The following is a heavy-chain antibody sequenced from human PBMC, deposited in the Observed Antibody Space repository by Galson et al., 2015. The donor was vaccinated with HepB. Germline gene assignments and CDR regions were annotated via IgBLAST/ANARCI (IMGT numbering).Heavy chain of an antibody. V-gene: IGHV1-18*01. Sequence: SVKVSCKASGYTFTSYGISWVRQAPGQGPEWMGWISAYNGNTNYAQKLQGRVTMTTDTSTSTAYMELRSLRSDDTAVYYCARESFTVTTHWYFDLWGRGTLVTVSS. CDR1: GYTFTSYG. J-gene: IGHJ2*01. CDR3: ARESFTVTTHWYFDL. CDR2: ISAYNGNT. D-gene: IGHD4-17*01.